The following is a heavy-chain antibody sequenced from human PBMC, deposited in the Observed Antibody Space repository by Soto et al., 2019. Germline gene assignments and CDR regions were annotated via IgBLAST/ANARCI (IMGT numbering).Heavy chain of an antibody. Sequence: PSETLSLTCTVSGGSINYSYWTWTRHPPGKGLEWIGYISYTGSANYNASLKSRLTISVDTSKNQFSLKLSSVTAADTALYYCARVNYGDYYYGMDVWGQGTTVTVSS. D-gene: IGHD4-17*01. CDR3: ARVNYGDYYYGMDV. V-gene: IGHV4-59*01. CDR2: ISYTGSA. J-gene: IGHJ6*02. CDR1: GGSINYSY.